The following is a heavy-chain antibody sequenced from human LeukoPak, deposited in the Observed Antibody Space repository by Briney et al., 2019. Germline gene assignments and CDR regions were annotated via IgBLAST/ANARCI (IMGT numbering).Heavy chain of an antibody. V-gene: IGHV3-23*01. D-gene: IGHD2-21*02. CDR1: GITLSNYG. CDR2: ISSSGGST. Sequence: GGSLRLSCAVSGITLSNYGMSWVRQAPGKGLEWVSAISSSGGSTYYADSVKGRFTISRDNSRNTLYLQMNSLRAEDTAVYYCAKDWVTSGFDYWGQGTLVTVSS. J-gene: IGHJ4*02. CDR3: AKDWVTSGFDY.